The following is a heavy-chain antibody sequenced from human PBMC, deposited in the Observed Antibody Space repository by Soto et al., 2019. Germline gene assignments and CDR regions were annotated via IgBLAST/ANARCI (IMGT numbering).Heavy chain of an antibody. D-gene: IGHD2-8*02. Sequence: QVQLQQWGAGLLKPSETLSLTCAVYGGSFSGYYWTWIRQPPGTGLEWIGEINHSGSTNYNPSLQSGVTISVDTSKNQFSLKLTSVTAADTAVYYCARDKITGLFDYWGQGTLVTVSS. CDR2: INHSGST. CDR3: ARDKITGLFDY. J-gene: IGHJ4*02. V-gene: IGHV4-34*01. CDR1: GGSFSGYY.